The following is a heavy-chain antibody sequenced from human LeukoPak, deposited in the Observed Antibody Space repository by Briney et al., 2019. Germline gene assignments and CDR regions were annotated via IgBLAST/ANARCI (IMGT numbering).Heavy chain of an antibody. CDR1: GGSFSGYY. D-gene: IGHD5-18*01. J-gene: IGHJ5*02. CDR2: INHSGST. Sequence: SETLSLTCAVYGGSFSGYYWSWIRQPPGKGLEWIGEINHSGSTNYNPSLKSRVTISVDTSKNQFSLKLSSVTAADTAVYYCARGVRTAMVTGWSWFDPWAREPWSPSPQ. CDR3: ARGVRTAMVTGWSWFDP. V-gene: IGHV4-34*01.